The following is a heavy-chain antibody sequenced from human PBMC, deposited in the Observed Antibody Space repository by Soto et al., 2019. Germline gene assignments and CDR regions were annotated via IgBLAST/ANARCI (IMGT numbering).Heavy chain of an antibody. J-gene: IGHJ3*02. CDR3: ARGIVVVPAAMGFAFDI. CDR2: ISYDGSNK. Sequence: PGGSLRLSCAASGFTFSSYGMHWVRQAPGKGLEWVAVISYDGSNKYYADSVKGRFTISRDNSKNTLYLQMNSLRAEDTAVYYCARGIVVVPAAMGFAFDIWGQGTMVTVSS. V-gene: IGHV3-30*03. D-gene: IGHD2-2*01. CDR1: GFTFSSYG.